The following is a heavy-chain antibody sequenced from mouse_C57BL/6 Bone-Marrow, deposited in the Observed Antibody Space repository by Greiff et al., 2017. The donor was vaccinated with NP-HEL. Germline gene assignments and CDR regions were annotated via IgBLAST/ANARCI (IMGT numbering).Heavy chain of an antibody. Sequence: VQLQQSGAELVRPGASVKLSCKASGYTFTDYYINWVKQRPGQGLEWIARIYPGSGNTYYNEKFKGKATLTAEKSSSTAYMQLSSLTSEDSAVYVCARGGQLRLRDYYAMDYWGQGTSVTVSS. CDR1: GYTFTDYY. J-gene: IGHJ4*01. D-gene: IGHD3-2*02. CDR2: IYPGSGNT. CDR3: ARGGQLRLRDYYAMDY. V-gene: IGHV1-76*01.